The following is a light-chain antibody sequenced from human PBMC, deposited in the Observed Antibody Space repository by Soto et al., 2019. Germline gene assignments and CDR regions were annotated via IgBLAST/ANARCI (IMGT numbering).Light chain of an antibody. J-gene: IGKJ5*01. CDR2: TAS. CDR3: QQRNSYPIT. V-gene: IGKV1-9*01. CDR1: QAISRY. Sequence: DLQLTQSPSFLSASVGDRVTITCRASQAISRYLAWYQQKPGKAPNLLIHTASTLQTGVPSRFSGSGFGTEFTLTISSLQPEDFATYYCQQRNSYPITFGQGTRLEI.